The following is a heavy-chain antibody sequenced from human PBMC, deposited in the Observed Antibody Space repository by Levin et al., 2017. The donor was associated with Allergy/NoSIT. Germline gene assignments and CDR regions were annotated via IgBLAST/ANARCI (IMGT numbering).Heavy chain of an antibody. CDR3: ARDILRVGATRYFDY. J-gene: IGHJ4*03. CDR1: VASITSYY. V-gene: IGHV4-59*01. Sequence: SQTLSLTCTVSVASITSYYWSWIRQSPGKGLEWIGQIHNSGSTYFHPSLKSRVAMSVDTSKNHFSLKLTSVTTADTAVYFCARDILRVGATRYFDYWGHGTLVTVSS. D-gene: IGHD1-26*01. CDR2: IHNSGST.